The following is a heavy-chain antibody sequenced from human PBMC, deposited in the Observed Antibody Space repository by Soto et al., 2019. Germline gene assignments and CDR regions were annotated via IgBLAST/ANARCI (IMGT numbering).Heavy chain of an antibody. Sequence: HPGGSLRLSCAASGFTFSSYAMSWVRQAPGKGLEWVSAISGSGGSTYYADSVKGRFTISRDNSKNTLYLQMNSLRAEDTAVYYCAKGSGYYTDYYLFDYWGQGTLVTVSS. D-gene: IGHD3-3*01. CDR3: AKGSGYYTDYYLFDY. CDR2: ISGSGGST. V-gene: IGHV3-23*01. CDR1: GFTFSSYA. J-gene: IGHJ4*02.